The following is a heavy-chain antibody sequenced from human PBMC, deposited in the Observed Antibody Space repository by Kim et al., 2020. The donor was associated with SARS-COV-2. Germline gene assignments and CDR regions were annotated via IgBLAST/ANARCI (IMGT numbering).Heavy chain of an antibody. V-gene: IGHV3-64D*06. D-gene: IGHD6-13*01. CDR2: ISSNGGST. Sequence: GGSLRLSCSASGFTFSSYAMHWVRQAPGKGLEYVSAISSNGGSTYYADSVKGRFTISRDNSKNTLYLQMSSLRAEDTAVYYCVKDLGYSSSWYRAFDIWGHGTMVTVSS. J-gene: IGHJ3*02. CDR1: GFTFSSYA. CDR3: VKDLGYSSSWYRAFDI.